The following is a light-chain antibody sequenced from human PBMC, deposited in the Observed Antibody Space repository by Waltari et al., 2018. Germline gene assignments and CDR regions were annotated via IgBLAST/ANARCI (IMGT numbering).Light chain of an antibody. CDR1: SSDVGGYNY. Sequence: QSALTQPRSVSGSPGQSVAISCTGTSSDVGGYNYVSWYQQHPGKAPKLMIYDVTKRPSGVPDRLSGSKSGNTASLTISGLQADDEADYYCCSYAGPFGGGTKLTVL. CDR2: DVT. J-gene: IGLJ2*01. CDR3: CSYAGP. V-gene: IGLV2-11*01.